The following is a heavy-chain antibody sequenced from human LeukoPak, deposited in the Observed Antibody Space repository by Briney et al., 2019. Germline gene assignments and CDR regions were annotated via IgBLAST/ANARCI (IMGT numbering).Heavy chain of an antibody. CDR3: ARSPVLRYFDWLPNFDY. D-gene: IGHD3-9*01. Sequence: ASVKVSCKASGYTFTSYYMHWVRQAPGQGLEWMGIINPSGGSTSYAQKFQGRVTMTRDTSTSTVYMGLSSLRSEDTAVYYCARSPVLRYFDWLPNFDYWGQGTLVTVSS. J-gene: IGHJ4*02. V-gene: IGHV1-46*01. CDR2: INPSGGST. CDR1: GYTFTSYY.